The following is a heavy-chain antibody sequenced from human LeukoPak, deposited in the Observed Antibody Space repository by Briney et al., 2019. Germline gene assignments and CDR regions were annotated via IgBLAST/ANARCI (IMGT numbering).Heavy chain of an antibody. J-gene: IGHJ3*02. D-gene: IGHD6-19*01. CDR2: ISYDGSNK. V-gene: IGHV3-30-3*01. Sequence: PGGSLRLSCAASGFTFSSYAMRWVRQAPGKGLEWVAVISYDGSNKYYADSVKGRFTISRDNSKNTLYLQMNSLRAEDTAVYYCARDISGWYAFDIWGQGTMVTVSS. CDR3: ARDISGWYAFDI. CDR1: GFTFSSYA.